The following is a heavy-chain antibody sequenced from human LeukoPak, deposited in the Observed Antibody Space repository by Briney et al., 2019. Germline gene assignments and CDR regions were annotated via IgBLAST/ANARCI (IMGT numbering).Heavy chain of an antibody. Sequence: GGSLRLSCAASGFTFSSYAMHWVRQAPGKGLERVSAISGSGDRTYYADSVKGRFTISRDNSQSTLYLQMNSLRAEDTAVYYCAKTSNTYYDPPFFGFDIWGQGTLVTVSS. J-gene: IGHJ3*02. D-gene: IGHD3-22*01. CDR2: ISGSGDRT. CDR3: AKTSNTYYDPPFFGFDI. V-gene: IGHV3-23*01. CDR1: GFTFSSYA.